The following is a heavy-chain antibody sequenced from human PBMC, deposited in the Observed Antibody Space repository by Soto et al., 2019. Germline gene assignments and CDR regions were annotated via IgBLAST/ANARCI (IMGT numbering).Heavy chain of an antibody. CDR1: GGTFSSYA. V-gene: IGHV1-69*12. Sequence: QVQLVQSGAEVKKPGSSVKVSCKASGGTFSSYAISWVRQAPGQGLEWMGGIIPIFGTAHYAQKFQGRVTITADESTSTAYMELSSLRSEATAVYYCARASLIQLWPRKRWFDPWGQGTLVTVSS. CDR3: ARASLIQLWPRKRWFDP. J-gene: IGHJ5*02. CDR2: IIPIFGTA. D-gene: IGHD5-18*01.